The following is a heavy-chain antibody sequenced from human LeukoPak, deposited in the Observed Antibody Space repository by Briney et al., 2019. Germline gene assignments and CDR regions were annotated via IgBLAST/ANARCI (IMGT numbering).Heavy chain of an antibody. D-gene: IGHD3-3*01. CDR3: ASGAYWFLEWLLAPTITPPDY. CDR1: GGSISSGGYY. J-gene: IGHJ4*02. V-gene: IGHV4-30-4*08. CDR2: IYYSGST. Sequence: PSQTLSLTCTVSGGSISSGGYYWSWIRQHPGKGLEWIGYIYYSGSTYYNPSLKSRVTISVDTSKNQFSLKLSSVTAADTAVYYCASGAYWFLEWLLAPTITPPDYWGQGTLVTVSS.